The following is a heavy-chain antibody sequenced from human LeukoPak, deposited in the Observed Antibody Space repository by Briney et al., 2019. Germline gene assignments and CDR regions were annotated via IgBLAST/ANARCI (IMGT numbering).Heavy chain of an antibody. Sequence: PGGSLRLSCAASGFTFSSYGMHWARQAPGEGLEWVAVISYDGSNKYYADSVKGRFTISRDNSKNTLYLQMNSLRVEDTAVYYCVKEAGAAAGTDYFDYWGQGTLVTVSS. CDR3: VKEAGAAAGTDYFDY. V-gene: IGHV3-30*18. J-gene: IGHJ4*02. CDR1: GFTFSSYG. D-gene: IGHD6-13*01. CDR2: ISYDGSNK.